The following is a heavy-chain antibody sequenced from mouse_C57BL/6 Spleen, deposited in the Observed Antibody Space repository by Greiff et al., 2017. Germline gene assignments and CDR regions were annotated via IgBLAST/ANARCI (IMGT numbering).Heavy chain of an antibody. CDR3: AREGDYDWYFDV. Sequence: EVMLVESEGGLVQPGSSMKLSCTASGFTFSDYYMAWVRQVPEKGLEWVANINYDGSSTYYLDSLKSHFIISRDNAKNILYLQMSSLKSEDTATYYCAREGDYDWYFDVWGTGTTVTVSS. D-gene: IGHD2-4*01. J-gene: IGHJ1*03. CDR2: INYDGSST. CDR1: GFTFSDYY. V-gene: IGHV5-16*01.